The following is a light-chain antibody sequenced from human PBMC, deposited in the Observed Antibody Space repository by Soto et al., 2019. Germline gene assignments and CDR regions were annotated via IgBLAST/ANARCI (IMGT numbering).Light chain of an antibody. CDR1: QGISSY. CDR3: LQDHIYPFT. Sequence: DIQLTQSPSFLSASVGDRVTITCRASQGISSYLAWYQQKPGKAPKLLIYAASTLQSGVPSRFSGSGSGTEFTLTISSLQPDDFAAYYCLQDHIYPFTFGPGTKVDIK. V-gene: IGKV1-9*01. J-gene: IGKJ3*01. CDR2: AAS.